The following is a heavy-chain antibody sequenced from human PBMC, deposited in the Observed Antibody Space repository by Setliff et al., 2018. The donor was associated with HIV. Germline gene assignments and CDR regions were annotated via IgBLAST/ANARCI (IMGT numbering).Heavy chain of an antibody. J-gene: IGHJ4*02. Sequence: KPSETLSLTCSVSGTSISSGNFYWGWTRQPAGKGLEWIGHIYTDGTIKFNPSLKSRLSISLDTSKNQFYLNLNSVTAADTAIYYCERGGQSSGYGIEYWGQGKLVTVS. V-gene: IGHV4-61*09. CDR3: ERGGQSSGYGIEY. D-gene: IGHD5-12*01. CDR1: GTSISSGNFY. CDR2: IYTDGTI.